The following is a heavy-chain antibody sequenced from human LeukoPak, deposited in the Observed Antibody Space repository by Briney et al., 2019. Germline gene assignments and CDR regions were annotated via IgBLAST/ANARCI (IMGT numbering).Heavy chain of an antibody. CDR2: IYYSGST. Sequence: SETLSLTCTVSGGSISSGDYYWSWIRQPPGKGLEWIGYIYYSGSTYYNPSLKSRVTISVDTSKNQFSLKLSSVTAADTAVYYCARHLGGYDSSGYYGYYYYYYMDVWGKGTTVTVSS. J-gene: IGHJ6*03. CDR1: GGSISSGDYY. D-gene: IGHD3-22*01. CDR3: ARHLGGYDSSGYYGYYYYYYMDV. V-gene: IGHV4-30-4*01.